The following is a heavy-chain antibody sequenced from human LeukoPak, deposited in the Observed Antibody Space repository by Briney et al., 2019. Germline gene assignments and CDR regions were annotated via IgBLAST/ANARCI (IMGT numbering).Heavy chain of an antibody. CDR2: ISSSSTI. V-gene: IGHV3-48*02. Sequence: PGGSLRLSCAASGFTFSSYAVTWVRQAPGKGLEWVSYISSSSTIYYADSVKGRFTISRDNAKNSLYLQMNSLRDEDTAVYYCARTYSRESGYDFFFHYWGQGTRVTVSS. D-gene: IGHD5-12*01. J-gene: IGHJ4*02. CDR1: GFTFSSYA. CDR3: ARTYSRESGYDFFFHY.